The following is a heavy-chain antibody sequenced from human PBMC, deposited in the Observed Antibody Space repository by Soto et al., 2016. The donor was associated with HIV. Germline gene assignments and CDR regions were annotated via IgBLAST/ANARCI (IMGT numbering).Heavy chain of an antibody. CDR3: ARNPPAGLVTRPYYFDY. V-gene: IGHV3-48*01. D-gene: IGHD3-9*01. J-gene: IGHJ4*02. Sequence: EVQLVESGGGLVQPGGSLRLSCAASGFTFSNYAMNWVRQAPGKGLEWVSYISSRTDTIYYRDSVKGRFTISRDNAKNSLYLQMNSLRAEDTAVYYCARNPPAGLVTRPYYFDYWAREPWSPSPQ. CDR2: ISSRTDTI. CDR1: GFTFSNYA.